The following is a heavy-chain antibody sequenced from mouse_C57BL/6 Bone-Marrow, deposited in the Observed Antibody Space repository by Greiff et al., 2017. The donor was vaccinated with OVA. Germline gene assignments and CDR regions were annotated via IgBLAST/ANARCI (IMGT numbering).Heavy chain of an antibody. J-gene: IGHJ2*01. Sequence: QVQLQQPGAELVMPGASVKLSCKASGYTFTSYWMHWVKQRPGQGLEWIGEIDPSDSYTNYNQKFKGKSTLTVDKSSSTAYMQLSSLTSEDSAVYDCARSGYYGSRDLDYWGQGTTLTVSS. CDR3: ARSGYYGSRDLDY. D-gene: IGHD1-1*01. CDR1: GYTFTSYW. CDR2: IDPSDSYT. V-gene: IGHV1-69*01.